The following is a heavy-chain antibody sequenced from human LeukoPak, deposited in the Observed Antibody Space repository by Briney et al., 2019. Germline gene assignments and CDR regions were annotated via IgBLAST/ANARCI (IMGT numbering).Heavy chain of an antibody. D-gene: IGHD3-22*01. CDR1: GYTFTSYG. J-gene: IGHJ4*02. V-gene: IGHV1-18*01. CDR2: ISAYNGNT. Sequence: GASVKVSCKASGYTFTSYGISWVRQAPGQGLEWMGWISAYNGNTNYAQKLQGRVTMTTDTSTSTAYMELRSLRSDDTAVYYCARDSPKYYYDSSGYYYPYYFDYWGQGTLVTVSS. CDR3: ARDSPKYYYDSSGYYYPYYFDY.